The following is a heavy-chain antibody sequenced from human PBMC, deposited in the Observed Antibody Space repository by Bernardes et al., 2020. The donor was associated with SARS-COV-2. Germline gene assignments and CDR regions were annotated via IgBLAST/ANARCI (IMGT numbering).Heavy chain of an antibody. CDR3: ARALYGGGYGSGVDP. V-gene: IGHV1-2*04. Sequence: ASMKVSCKASGYTFTGYYMHWVRQAPGQGLEWMGWINPNSGGTNYAQKFQGWVTMTRDTSISTAYMELSRLRSDDTAVYYCARALYGGGYGSGVDPWGQGTLVTVSS. J-gene: IGHJ5*02. CDR2: INPNSGGT. D-gene: IGHD3-10*01. CDR1: GYTFTGYY.